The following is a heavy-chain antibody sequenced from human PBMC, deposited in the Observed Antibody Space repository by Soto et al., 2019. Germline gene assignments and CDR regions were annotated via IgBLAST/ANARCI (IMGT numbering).Heavy chain of an antibody. CDR1: GFTFSNAW. Sequence: EVQLVESGGGLVKPGGSLRLSCAASGFTFSNAWMSWVRQAPGKGLEWVGRIKSKTDGGTTDYAAPVKGRFTISRDESKITLYLQMNSLKTEDTAVYYCTTDWGYIVVVPAALSPFDPWGQGTLVTVSS. J-gene: IGHJ5*02. CDR2: IKSKTDGGTT. D-gene: IGHD2-2*01. V-gene: IGHV3-15*01. CDR3: TTDWGYIVVVPAALSPFDP.